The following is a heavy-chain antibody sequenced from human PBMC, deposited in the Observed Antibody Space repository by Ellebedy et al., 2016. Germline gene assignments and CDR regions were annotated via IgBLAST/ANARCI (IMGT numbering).Heavy chain of an antibody. CDR2: ISYDGSKI. V-gene: IGHV3-30*18. J-gene: IGHJ4*02. D-gene: IGHD5-12*01. Sequence: GGSLRLXCVASGFTFSNYGMHWVRQAPGKGLEWVEIISYDGSKIDYADSVKGRFTISRDIPENTLYLQMNSLSAEDTAVYYCAKETLGYSGFFDSWGQGTLVTFSS. CDR3: AKETLGYSGFFDS. CDR1: GFTFSNYG.